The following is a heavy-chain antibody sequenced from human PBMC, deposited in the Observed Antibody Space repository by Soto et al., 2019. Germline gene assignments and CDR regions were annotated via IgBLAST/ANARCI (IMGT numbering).Heavy chain of an antibody. CDR2: IYHSGST. D-gene: IGHD5-12*01. J-gene: IGHJ6*02. CDR3: ARVSPGLATIWSTYPSYGMDV. V-gene: IGHV4-38-2*01. Sequence: SETLSLTCAVSCYSISSGYYWGWILQPPGKGLEWIGSIYHSGSTYYNPSLKSRVTISVDTSKNQFSLKLSSVTAADTAVYYCARVSPGLATIWSTYPSYGMDVWGQGTTVTVSS. CDR1: CYSISSGYY.